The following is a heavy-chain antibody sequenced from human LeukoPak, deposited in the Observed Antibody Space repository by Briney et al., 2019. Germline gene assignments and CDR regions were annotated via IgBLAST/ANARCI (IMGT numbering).Heavy chain of an antibody. J-gene: IGHJ3*02. CDR1: GGSISSGNW. V-gene: IGHV4-4*02. D-gene: IGHD3-22*01. CDR3: VRGYYYDSSGYWVRAFDI. Sequence: PSETLSLTCAVSGGSISSGNWWSWVRQPPGKGLEWIGEIYHSGNTNYNPSLKSRVTISVDWSKNHFSLKLSSVTAADTAVYYCVRGYYYDSSGYWVRAFDIWGQGTMVTVSS. CDR2: IYHSGNT.